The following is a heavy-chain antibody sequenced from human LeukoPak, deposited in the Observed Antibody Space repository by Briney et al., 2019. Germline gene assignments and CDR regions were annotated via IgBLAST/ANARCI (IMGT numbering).Heavy chain of an antibody. CDR3: AREGYDFWSGYPSFDL. CDR2: IYYSGST. CDR1: GGSISSSSYY. J-gene: IGHJ2*01. Sequence: SETLSLTCTVSGGSISSSSYYWGWIRQPPGKGLEWIGYIYYSGSTNYNPSLKSRVTISVDTSKNQFSLKLSSVTAADTAVYYCAREGYDFWSGYPSFDLWGRGTLVTVSS. D-gene: IGHD3-3*01. V-gene: IGHV4-61*01.